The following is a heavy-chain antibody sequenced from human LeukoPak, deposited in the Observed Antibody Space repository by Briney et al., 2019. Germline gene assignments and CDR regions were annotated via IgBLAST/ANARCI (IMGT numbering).Heavy chain of an antibody. D-gene: IGHD2-15*01. J-gene: IGHJ3*02. V-gene: IGHV4-61*10. Sequence: PSETLSLTCTVSGGSISSGSYYWSWIRQPAGKGLEWIGYIYYSGSTNYNPSLKSRVTVSVDTSKNQFSLKLSSVTAADTAVYYCARRSSRRDAFDIWGQGTMVTVSS. CDR1: GGSISSGSYY. CDR3: ARRSSRRDAFDI. CDR2: IYYSGST.